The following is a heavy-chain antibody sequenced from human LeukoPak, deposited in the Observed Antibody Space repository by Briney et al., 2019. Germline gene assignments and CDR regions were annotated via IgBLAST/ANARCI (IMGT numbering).Heavy chain of an antibody. J-gene: IGHJ4*02. V-gene: IGHV4-59*01. CDR3: ARGYAYGPNYYFDY. Sequence: PSETLSLTCSFSGGSISNYYWSWVRQPPGMGLEWIGYIYYSGSTDYNPSLKSRVTISIDTSKNHFSLRLSSVTAADTASYYCARGYAYGPNYYFDYWGQGTLVTVSS. D-gene: IGHD5-18*01. CDR2: IYYSGST. CDR1: GGSISNYY.